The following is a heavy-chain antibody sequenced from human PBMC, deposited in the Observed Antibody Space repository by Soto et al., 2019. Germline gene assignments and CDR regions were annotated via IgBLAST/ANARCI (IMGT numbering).Heavy chain of an antibody. V-gene: IGHV3-64*01. Sequence: PGGSLRLSCAASGFTFSSYAMHWVRQAPGKGLEYVSAISSNGGSTYYANSVKGRFTISRDNSKNTLYLQMGSLRAEDMAVYYCARVIHLDDFPLDYWGQGTLVTVSS. CDR1: GFTFSSYA. CDR2: ISSNGGST. D-gene: IGHD3-3*01. J-gene: IGHJ4*02. CDR3: ARVIHLDDFPLDY.